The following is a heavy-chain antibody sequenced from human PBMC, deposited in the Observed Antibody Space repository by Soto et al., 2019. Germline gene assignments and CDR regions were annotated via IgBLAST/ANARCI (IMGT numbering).Heavy chain of an antibody. CDR2: ISGSGTNT. CDR1: GFTFSSSA. CDR3: ARDIRSASGVGSYGWFDP. V-gene: IGHV3-23*01. Sequence: EVPLLESGGALVQPGGSLRLSCAASGFTFSSSAMGWVRQAPGKGLEWVSSISGSGTNTYYPDSVRGRFTVSRDNSKNTLYLQMNSLSAEDTALYYCARDIRSASGVGSYGWFDPWGQGTLVTVSS. D-gene: IGHD1-26*01. J-gene: IGHJ5*02.